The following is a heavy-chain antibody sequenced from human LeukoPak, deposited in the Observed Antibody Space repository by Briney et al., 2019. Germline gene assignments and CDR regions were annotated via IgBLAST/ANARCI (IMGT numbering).Heavy chain of an antibody. J-gene: IGHJ3*02. V-gene: IGHV3-33*01. CDR2: IWYDGSNK. CDR3: ARGAYGSGTYHDFDI. D-gene: IGHD3-10*01. CDR1: GSTFSSYG. Sequence: GGSLRLSCAASGSTFSSYGMHWVRQAPGKGLEWVAVIWYDGSNKYYVDSVKGRFTISRDNSKNTLYLQMNSLRAEDTAVYYCARGAYGSGTYHDFDIWGQGTMVTVSS.